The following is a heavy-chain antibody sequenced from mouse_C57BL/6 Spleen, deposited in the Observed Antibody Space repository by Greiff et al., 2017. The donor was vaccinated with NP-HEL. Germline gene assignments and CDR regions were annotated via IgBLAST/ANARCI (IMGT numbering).Heavy chain of an antibody. CDR1: GYTFTDYY. J-gene: IGHJ2*01. Sequence: EVMLVESGPELVKPGASVKISCKASGYTFTDYYMNWVKQSHGKSLEWIGDINPNNGGTSYNQKFKGKATLTVDKSSSTAYMELRSLTSEDSAVYYCARGGPSFDYWGQGTTLTVSS. CDR3: ARGGPSFDY. CDR2: INPNNGGT. V-gene: IGHV1-26*01.